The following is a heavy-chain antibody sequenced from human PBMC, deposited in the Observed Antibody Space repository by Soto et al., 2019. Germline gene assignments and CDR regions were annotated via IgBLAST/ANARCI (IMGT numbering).Heavy chain of an antibody. D-gene: IGHD6-13*01. Sequence: TLSLTCTVAGGSISSGDYYWSWIRQPPGKGLEWIGYIYYSVSTYYNPSLKSRVTISVDTSKKQFSLKLSSVTAADTAVYYCASQPGIEAAGRDYYFDYWGQGTLVTVSS. CDR1: GGSISSGDYY. J-gene: IGHJ4*02. CDR3: ASQPGIEAAGRDYYFDY. V-gene: IGHV4-30-4*01. CDR2: IYYSVST.